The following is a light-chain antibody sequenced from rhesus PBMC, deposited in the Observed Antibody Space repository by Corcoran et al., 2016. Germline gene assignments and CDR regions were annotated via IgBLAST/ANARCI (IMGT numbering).Light chain of an antibody. J-gene: IGKJ1*01. CDR2: ASS. Sequence: AIQMTQSPSSLSASVGDTVNITCRASQSIGSNLAWYQQKPGKVPKLLIYASSTLQSEVPSRFIGSGSGTDFTLTIRSLQPEDVATYYCQKWDSAPWTFGQGTKVEIK. CDR3: QKWDSAPWT. CDR1: QSIGSN. V-gene: IGKV1-59*02.